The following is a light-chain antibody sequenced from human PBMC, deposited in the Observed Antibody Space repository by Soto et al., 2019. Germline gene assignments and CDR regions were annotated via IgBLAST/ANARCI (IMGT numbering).Light chain of an antibody. CDR2: EVS. Sequence: SVLTQPASLSGSPGQSITISCTGTSSDVGYYNYVSWYQQHPGKAPKVIIYEVSNRPSGDSYRFSGSKSGNTASLTISGLQAEDEADYYCSSYISVSSPVVFGGGTKLTVL. CDR1: SSDVGYYNY. J-gene: IGLJ2*01. V-gene: IGLV2-14*01. CDR3: SSYISVSSPVV.